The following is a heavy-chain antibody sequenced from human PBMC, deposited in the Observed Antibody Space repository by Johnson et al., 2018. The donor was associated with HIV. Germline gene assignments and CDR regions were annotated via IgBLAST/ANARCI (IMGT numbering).Heavy chain of an antibody. Sequence: VQLVESGGGVVRPGRSLRLSCAASGFTFDDYGMSWVRQAPGKGLEWVSGINWNGGSTGYADSVRGRFTISRDNSKNTLYLQMNSLKTEDTAVYYCTTGNGGAFDIWGQGTMVTVSS. CDR1: GFTFDDYG. CDR3: TTGNGGAFDI. J-gene: IGHJ3*02. V-gene: IGHV3-20*04. CDR2: INWNGGST.